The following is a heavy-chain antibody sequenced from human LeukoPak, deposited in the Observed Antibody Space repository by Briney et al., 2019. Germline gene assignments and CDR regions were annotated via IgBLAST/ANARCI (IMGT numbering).Heavy chain of an antibody. CDR2: VSYDGSNK. CDR1: GFTFSSYA. D-gene: IGHD3-22*01. V-gene: IGHV3-30-3*01. J-gene: IGHJ4*02. CDR3: ARARGVSTGYRPIDY. Sequence: GGSLRLSCAASGFTFSSYAMHWVRQAPGKGLEWVAVVSYDGSNKYYADSVKGRFTISRDNSKNTLYLQMNSLRAEGTAVYYCARARGVSTGYRPIDYWGQGTLVTVSS.